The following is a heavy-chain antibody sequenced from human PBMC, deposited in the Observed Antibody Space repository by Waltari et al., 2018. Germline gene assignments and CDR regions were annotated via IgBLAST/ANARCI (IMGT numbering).Heavy chain of an antibody. Sequence: EVQLLESGGGLVQPGGSLRLSCAASGFTFDTHDMSWVRQAPGKGLEWISFISYGGDTYYADSVKGRFTISRDNSKHTLYLQMTSLRAVDTAVYYCAKGLRSYDILTGWGHWYFDLWGRGTLVTVSS. CDR2: ISYGGDT. CDR1: GFTFDTHD. V-gene: IGHV3-23*03. CDR3: AKGLRSYDILTGWGHWYFDL. J-gene: IGHJ2*01. D-gene: IGHD3-9*01.